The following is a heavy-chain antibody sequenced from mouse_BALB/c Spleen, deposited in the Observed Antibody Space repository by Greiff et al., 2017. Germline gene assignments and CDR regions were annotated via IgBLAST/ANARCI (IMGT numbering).Heavy chain of an antibody. CDR1: GYTFTSYW. CDR3: TCYRVNWYFDV. Sequence: LQQPGSELVRPGASVKLSCKASGYTFTSYWMHWVKQRPGQGLEWIGNIYPGSGSTNYDEKFKSKATLTVDTSSSTAYMQLSSLTSEDSAVYYCTCYRVNWYFDVWGAGTTVTVSS. J-gene: IGHJ1*01. CDR2: IYPGSGST. D-gene: IGHD2-12*01. V-gene: IGHV1S22*01.